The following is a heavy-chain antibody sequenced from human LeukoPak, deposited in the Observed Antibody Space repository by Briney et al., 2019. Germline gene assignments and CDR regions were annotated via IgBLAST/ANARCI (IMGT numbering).Heavy chain of an antibody. Sequence: PSETLSLTCAVSGYSISSGDYWCCIRQPPGKGLEWIVSIYHSGSTYYNPSLKSRVTISVDTSKNQSSLKLSSVTAADTAVYYCARVGQLAGTRPAWGQGTLVTVSS. D-gene: IGHD6-19*01. CDR3: ARVGQLAGTRPA. J-gene: IGHJ5*02. CDR1: GYSISSGDY. CDR2: IYHSGST. V-gene: IGHV4-38-2*01.